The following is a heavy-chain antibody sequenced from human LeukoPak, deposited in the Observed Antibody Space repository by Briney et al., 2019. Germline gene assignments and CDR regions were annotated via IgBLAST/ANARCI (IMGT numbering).Heavy chain of an antibody. D-gene: IGHD3-22*01. CDR1: GFTFSSYA. CDR2: ISGSGGST. CDR3: AKDIHDYDSSGYYLKIDY. Sequence: GGSLRLSCAASGFTFSSYAMSWVRQALGKGLEWVSAISGSGGSTYYADSVKGRFTISRDNSKNTLYLQMNSLRAEDTAVYYCAKDIHDYDSSGYYLKIDYWGQGTLVTVSS. V-gene: IGHV3-23*01. J-gene: IGHJ4*02.